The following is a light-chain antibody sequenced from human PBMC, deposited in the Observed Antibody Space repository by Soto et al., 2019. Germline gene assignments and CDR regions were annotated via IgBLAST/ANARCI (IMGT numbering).Light chain of an antibody. CDR1: QSISSW. V-gene: IGKV1-5*03. CDR2: KAS. J-gene: IGKJ4*01. CDR3: QQYDSFSLT. Sequence: DLQMTQSPSTLSASVGDRVTITCRASQSISSWLAWYRQKPGKAPNLLIYKASSLESGVPSRFSGSGSGTEFTLTISSLQPDDFATYYCQQYDSFSLTFGGGTKVETK.